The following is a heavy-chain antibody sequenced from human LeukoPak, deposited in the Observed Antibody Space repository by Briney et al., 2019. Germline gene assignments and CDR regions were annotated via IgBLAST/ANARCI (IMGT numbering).Heavy chain of an antibody. CDR3: AKDKRVTMVRGVIIPYGMDV. D-gene: IGHD3-10*01. CDR2: ISGSGGST. V-gene: IGHV3-23*01. CDR1: GFTFSSYA. Sequence: PGGSLRLSCAASGFTFSSYAMSWVRQAPGKGLEWVSAISGSGGSTYYADSVKGRFTISRDNSKNTLYLKMNSLRAEDTAVYYCAKDKRVTMVRGVIIPYGMDVWGKGTTVTVSS. J-gene: IGHJ6*04.